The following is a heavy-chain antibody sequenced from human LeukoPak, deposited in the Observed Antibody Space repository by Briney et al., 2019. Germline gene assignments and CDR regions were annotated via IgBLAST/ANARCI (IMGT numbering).Heavy chain of an antibody. D-gene: IGHD2-2*01. V-gene: IGHV4-34*01. J-gene: IGHJ5*02. CDR3: ASSTNRWFDP. Sequence: SETLSLTRAVYGGSLSGYYWSWIRPPPGRGLEWIGEINHSGSTNYNPSLKSRVTISVDTSKNQFSLKLSSVTAADTAVYYCASSTNRWFDPWGQGTLVTVSS. CDR2: INHSGST. CDR1: GGSLSGYY.